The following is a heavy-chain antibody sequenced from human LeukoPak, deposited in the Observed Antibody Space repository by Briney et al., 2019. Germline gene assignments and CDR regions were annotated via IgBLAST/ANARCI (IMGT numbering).Heavy chain of an antibody. V-gene: IGHV4-4*02. J-gene: IGHJ5*02. D-gene: IGHD4-11*01. CDR3: ARAVTGNWFDP. CDR1: GGSIGSNKW. CDR2: IYYSGST. Sequence: SETLSLTCAVSGGSIGSNKWWSWVRQPPGKGLEWIGYIYYSGSTNYNPSLKSRVTISVDTSKNQFSLKLSSVTAADTAVYYCARAVTGNWFDPWGQGTLVTVSS.